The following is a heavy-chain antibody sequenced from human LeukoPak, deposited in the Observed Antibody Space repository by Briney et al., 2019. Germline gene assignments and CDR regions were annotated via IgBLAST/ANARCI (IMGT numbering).Heavy chain of an antibody. CDR3: ARDHSGSYRWDAFDV. Sequence: GRSLRLSCAASGFTFSSYGMHWVRQAPGKGLEWVAVISYDGSNKYYADSVKGRFTISRDNAKNSLYLQMNSLRAEDTAVYFCARDHSGSYRWDAFDVWGPGTTVTVSS. D-gene: IGHD1-26*01. CDR1: GFTFSSYG. J-gene: IGHJ3*01. CDR2: ISYDGSNK. V-gene: IGHV3-30*03.